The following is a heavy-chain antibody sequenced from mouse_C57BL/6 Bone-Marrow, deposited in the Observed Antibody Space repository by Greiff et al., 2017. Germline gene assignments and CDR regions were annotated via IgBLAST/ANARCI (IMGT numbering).Heavy chain of an antibody. CDR1: GYTFTSYW. J-gene: IGHJ1*03. V-gene: IGHV1-64*01. CDR2: IHPNSGST. Sequence: VKLQQPGAELVKPGASVKLSCKASGYTFTSYWMHWVKQSPGPGLEWIGMIHPNSGSTNYNEKFKSKATLTVDKSSSTAYMQLSSLTSEDSAVYYCAKEKGFPYWYFDVWGTGTTVTVSS. CDR3: AKEKGFPYWYFDV.